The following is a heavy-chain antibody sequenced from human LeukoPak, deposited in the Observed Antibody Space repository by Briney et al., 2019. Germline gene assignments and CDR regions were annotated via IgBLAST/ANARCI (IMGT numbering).Heavy chain of an antibody. CDR2: ISGSDDGT. Sequence: GGSLRLSCVASGFTFRNCGMTWVRQAPGKGLEWVSTISGSDDGTYYADSVRGRFTISRDNSKNTLYLQMKALRDEDTATYYCAKRGPIYSSTPGNYYDYWGQGTLVTVSS. D-gene: IGHD3-10*01. CDR3: AKRGPIYSSTPGNYYDY. J-gene: IGHJ4*02. CDR1: GFTFRNCG. V-gene: IGHV3-23*01.